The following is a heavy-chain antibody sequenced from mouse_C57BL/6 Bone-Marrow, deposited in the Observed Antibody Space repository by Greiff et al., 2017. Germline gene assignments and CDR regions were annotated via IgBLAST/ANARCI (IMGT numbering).Heavy chain of an antibody. Sequence: QVQLQQPGAELVKPGASVKMSCKASGYTFTSYWITWVKQSPGQGLEWIGDIYPSSDSTNYNEKFKIKATLTVYTSSSTAYMQLSSLTSEDSEVYSCARGYYGKLNYDFWGQGTGLTVSA. V-gene: IGHV1-55*01. J-gene: IGHJ2*03. CDR1: GYTFTSYW. D-gene: IGHD2-1*01. CDR2: IYPSSDST. CDR3: ARGYYGKLNYDF.